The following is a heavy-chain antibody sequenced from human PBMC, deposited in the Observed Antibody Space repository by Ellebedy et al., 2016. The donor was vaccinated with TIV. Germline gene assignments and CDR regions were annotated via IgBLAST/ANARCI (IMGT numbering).Heavy chain of an antibody. CDR3: ARLGRFGESMPPYYYYGMDV. CDR1: GGTFSNYA. Sequence: ASVKVSCKASGGTFSNYAISWVRQAPGQGLEWMGGIIPTVDLADYPQRFKGRVVITADESTSTVHMELSSLRSEDTALYYCARLGRFGESMPPYYYYGMDVWGQGTAVTVSS. CDR2: IIPTVDLA. J-gene: IGHJ6*02. V-gene: IGHV1-69*10. D-gene: IGHD3-10*01.